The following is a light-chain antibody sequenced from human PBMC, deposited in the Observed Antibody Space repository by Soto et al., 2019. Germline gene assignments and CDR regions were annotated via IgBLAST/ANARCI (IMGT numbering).Light chain of an antibody. CDR2: GAS. CDR3: QQYVTSPWA. Sequence: EIVLTQSPGTLSLSPGERATLSCRASQSVSSSFLAWYQQKPGQAPRLLIYGASNRATGIPDRFSGSGSGTDFTLTSSRLEPEDFAVYYCQQYVTSPWAFGQGTTVAIE. V-gene: IGKV3-20*01. J-gene: IGKJ1*01. CDR1: QSVSSSF.